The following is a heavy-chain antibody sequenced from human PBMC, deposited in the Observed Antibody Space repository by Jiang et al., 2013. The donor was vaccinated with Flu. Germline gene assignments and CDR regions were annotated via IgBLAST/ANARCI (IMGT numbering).Heavy chain of an antibody. CDR3: ASPPPGYSSGWYSYY. D-gene: IGHD6-19*01. Sequence: VKKPGESLKISCKGSGYSFTSYWIGWVRQMPGKGLEWMGIIYPGDSDTRYSPSFQGQVTISADKSISTAYLQWSSLKASDTAMYYCASPPPGYSSGWYSYYWGQGTLVTVSS. V-gene: IGHV5-51*01. J-gene: IGHJ4*02. CDR1: GYSFTSYW. CDR2: IYPGDSDT.